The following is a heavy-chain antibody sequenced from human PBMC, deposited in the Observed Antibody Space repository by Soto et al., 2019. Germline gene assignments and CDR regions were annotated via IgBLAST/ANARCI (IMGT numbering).Heavy chain of an antibody. CDR3: ARSGTISSAHHFDH. CDR1: GFTFSGYN. Sequence: QVQLVESGGGLVKPGGSLRLSCAASGFTFSGYNMSWIRQAPGKGLEWVSYITSSGSNTFDAESVKGRFTISRDNTMNLLYLQMNSLSAEDTAVYYCARSGTISSAHHFDHWGQGTLVNVSS. D-gene: IGHD2-2*01. CDR2: ITSSGSNT. J-gene: IGHJ4*02. V-gene: IGHV3-11*01.